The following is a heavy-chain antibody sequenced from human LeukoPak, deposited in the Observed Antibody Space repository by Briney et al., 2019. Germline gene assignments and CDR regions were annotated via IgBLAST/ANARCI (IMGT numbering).Heavy chain of an antibody. D-gene: IGHD5-24*01. CDR1: GLTFSTSG. Sequence: GGSLRLSCTASGLTFSTSGFNWVRQAPGKGLEWVASIGPTDSDRYHADSIKGRFTISRDNANNFLYLQMNSLRAEDTAVYYCATETDGRHYGYWGQGTLLTVSS. CDR3: ATETDGRHYGY. CDR2: IGPTDSDR. V-gene: IGHV3-21*06. J-gene: IGHJ4*02.